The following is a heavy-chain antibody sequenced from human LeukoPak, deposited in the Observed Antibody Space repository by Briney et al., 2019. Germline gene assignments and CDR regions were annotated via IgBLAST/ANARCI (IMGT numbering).Heavy chain of an antibody. V-gene: IGHV3-7*01. Sequence: PGGSLRLSCAASGFTFSTYWMSWVRQAPGKGLEWVANMNQDGSEKYYVDSVKGRFTISRDSAKNSLYLRMNSLRAEDTAVYFCARDRVTDAFDIWGQGTMVTVSS. CDR1: GFTFSTYW. CDR3: ARDRVTDAFDI. CDR2: MNQDGSEK. J-gene: IGHJ3*02. D-gene: IGHD2-21*02.